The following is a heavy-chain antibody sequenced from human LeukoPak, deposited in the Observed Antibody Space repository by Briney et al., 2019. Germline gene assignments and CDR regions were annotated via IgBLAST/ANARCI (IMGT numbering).Heavy chain of an antibody. CDR1: GDSVFSKSAA. Sequence: SQTLSLTCDISGDSVFSKSAAWHWIRQSPSRGLEWLGRTYYRTKWYSDYAVSVKSRITINPDTSKNQFSLQLNSVTHEDTAVYYCARGGEYTSGRYDFDYWGQGTLVTVSS. CDR3: ARGGEYTSGRYDFDY. J-gene: IGHJ4*02. V-gene: IGHV6-1*01. CDR2: TYYRTKWYS. D-gene: IGHD3-22*01.